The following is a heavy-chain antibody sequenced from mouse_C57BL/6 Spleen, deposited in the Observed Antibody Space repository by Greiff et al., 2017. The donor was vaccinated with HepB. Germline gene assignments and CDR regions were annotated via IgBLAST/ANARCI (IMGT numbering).Heavy chain of an antibody. Sequence: QVQLKQSGPELVKPGASVKISCKASGYAFSSSWMNWVKQRPGKGLEWIGRIYPGDGDTNYNGKFKGKATLTADKSSSTAYMQLSSLTSEDSAVYFCARQGYYGSSFFDYWGQGTTLTVSS. CDR3: ARQGYYGSSFFDY. J-gene: IGHJ2*01. CDR2: IYPGDGDT. D-gene: IGHD1-1*01. CDR1: GYAFSSSW. V-gene: IGHV1-82*01.